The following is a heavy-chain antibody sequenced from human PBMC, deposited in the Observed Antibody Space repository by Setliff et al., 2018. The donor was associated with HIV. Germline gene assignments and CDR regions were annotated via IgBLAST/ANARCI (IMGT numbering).Heavy chain of an antibody. V-gene: IGHV3-13*01. CDR2: IGTLADA. CDR3: VRQSGSWHAGSGAFDG. Sequence: GGSLRLSCVTSGFTLGRYDMHWVRQPAGKGLEWVSAIGTLADAYYPDSVKGRFTMSRENAKASVYLQMNSLRDEDTAIYYCVRQSGSWHAGSGAFDGWGQGTVVTVSS. D-gene: IGHD1-26*01. J-gene: IGHJ3*01. CDR1: GFTLGRYD.